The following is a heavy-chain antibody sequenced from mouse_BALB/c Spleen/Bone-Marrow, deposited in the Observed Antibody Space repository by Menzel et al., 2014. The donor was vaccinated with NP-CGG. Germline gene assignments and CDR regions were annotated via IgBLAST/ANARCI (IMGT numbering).Heavy chain of an antibody. Sequence: EVQLQQSGGGLVQPGGSRKLSCAASGFTFSSFGMHWVRQAPEKGLEWVAYISSGSTAICYADTVKGRFTISRENPKNTLFLQMTSLRSEDTAMYYCARGGNWDDFDVWGAGTTVTVSS. CDR2: ISSGSTAI. V-gene: IGHV5-17*02. CDR3: ARGGNWDDFDV. D-gene: IGHD4-1*01. CDR1: GFTFSSFG. J-gene: IGHJ1*01.